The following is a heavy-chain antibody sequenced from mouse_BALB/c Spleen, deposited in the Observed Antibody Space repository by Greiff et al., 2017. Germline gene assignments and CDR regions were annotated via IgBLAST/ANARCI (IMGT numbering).Heavy chain of an antibody. D-gene: IGHD2-4*01. CDR1: GFTFSSFG. CDR3: ARGVITTRYAMDY. V-gene: IGHV5-17*02. J-gene: IGHJ4*01. CDR2: ISSGSSTI. Sequence: EVKLMESGGGLVQPGGSRKLSCAASGFTFSSFGMHWVRQAPEKGLEWVAYISSGSSTIYYADTVKGRFTISRDNPKNTLFLQMTSLRSEDTAMYYCARGVITTRYAMDYWGQGTSVTVSS.